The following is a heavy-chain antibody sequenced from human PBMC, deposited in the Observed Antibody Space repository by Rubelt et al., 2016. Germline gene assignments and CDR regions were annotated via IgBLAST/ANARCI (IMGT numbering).Heavy chain of an antibody. Sequence: QVQLVQSGAEVKKPGASVKVSCKASGYTFTTYDINWVRQATGQGLEWMGWMNPNGGNTGYAQKIQGRVTMTMNTYISTADIELGSLGSEDTAGYYCVLRSWRKGYAMDVWGQGTTVTVSS. CDR1: GYTFTTYD. D-gene: IGHD3-3*01. CDR3: VLRSWRKGYAMDV. CDR2: MNPNGGNT. J-gene: IGHJ6*02. V-gene: IGHV1-8*01.